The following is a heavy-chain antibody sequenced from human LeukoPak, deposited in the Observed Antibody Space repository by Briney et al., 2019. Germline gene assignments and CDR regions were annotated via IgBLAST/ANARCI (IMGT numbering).Heavy chain of an antibody. Sequence: SGTLSLTCAVSGGSISSSNWWSWVRQPPGKGLEWIGEIYHSGSTNYNPSLKSRVTISVDKSKNQFSLKLSSVTAADTAVYYCASLTLAAAGSELFDYWGQGTLVTVSS. D-gene: IGHD6-13*01. CDR3: ASLTLAAAGSELFDY. V-gene: IGHV4-4*02. J-gene: IGHJ4*02. CDR2: IYHSGST. CDR1: GGSISSSNW.